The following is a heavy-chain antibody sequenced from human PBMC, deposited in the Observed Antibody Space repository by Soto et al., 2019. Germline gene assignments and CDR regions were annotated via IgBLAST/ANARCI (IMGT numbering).Heavy chain of an antibody. CDR1: GFTFSSYA. Sequence: PGGSLRLSCAASGFTFSSYAMHWVRQAPGKGLEWVAVISYDGSNKYYADSVKGRFTISRDNSKNTLYLQMNSLRAEDTAVYYCASRRGVRPYYYYYYGMDVWGQGTTVNVSS. CDR2: ISYDGSNK. J-gene: IGHJ6*02. V-gene: IGHV3-30-3*01. D-gene: IGHD2-8*01. CDR3: ASRRGVRPYYYYYYGMDV.